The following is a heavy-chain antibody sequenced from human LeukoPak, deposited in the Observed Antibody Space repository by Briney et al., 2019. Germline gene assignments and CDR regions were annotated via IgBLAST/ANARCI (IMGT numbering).Heavy chain of an antibody. CDR3: ARLTRGYRADP. V-gene: IGHV3-7*01. Sequence: GGSLRLSCAASGFTFSNAWMSWVRQAPGQGLEWVANIQEDGKKENYVDSVKGRFTISRDNAKNSLYLQMNSLRAEDTAVYYCARLTRGYRADPWGQGTLVTVSS. CDR1: GFTFSNAW. CDR2: IQEDGKKE. D-gene: IGHD5-18*01. J-gene: IGHJ5*02.